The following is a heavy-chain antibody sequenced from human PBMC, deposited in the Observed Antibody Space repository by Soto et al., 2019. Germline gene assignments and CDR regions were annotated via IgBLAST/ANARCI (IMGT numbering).Heavy chain of an antibody. CDR2: ITGSGDST. CDR1: GLTFSSHA. D-gene: IGHD6-19*01. Sequence: GRPLRLSCGVSGLTFSSHAVRRVRQAPGKGLECVSSITGSGDSTYYADSVKGRFTISRDKSKSTLYLQMNSLRAEDTAVYYCAKDLQFSGWLSAQTFDYWGQGTQVTVS. V-gene: IGHV3-23*01. J-gene: IGHJ4*02. CDR3: AKDLQFSGWLSAQTFDY.